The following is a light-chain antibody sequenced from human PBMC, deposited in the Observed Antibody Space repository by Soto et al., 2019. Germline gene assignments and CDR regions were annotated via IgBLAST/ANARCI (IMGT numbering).Light chain of an antibody. CDR2: AAS. CDR1: QSISSY. V-gene: IGKV1-39*01. CDR3: QQSYSTPRT. J-gene: IGKJ1*01. Sequence: DIQMTQSPSSLSASVGDRVTITCRASQSISSYLNWYQQKPGKAPKLLIYAASSLQSGVPSRFSGSGSGTDFTLTISSLQPEDCATYYCQQSYSTPRTFGQGTKVDSK.